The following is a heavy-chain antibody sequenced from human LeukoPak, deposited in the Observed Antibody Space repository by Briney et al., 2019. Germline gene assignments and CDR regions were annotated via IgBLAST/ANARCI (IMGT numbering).Heavy chain of an antibody. J-gene: IGHJ4*02. V-gene: IGHV3-23*01. CDR1: GFTFSSYA. CDR3: ARSAYSSGWYADY. Sequence: GGSLRLSCAASGFTFSSYAMNWVRQAPGQGLGWVSVISGSGGSTYYADSVKGRFTISRDNSNNTLYLQMNSLRAEDTALYYCARSAYSSGWYADYWGQGAPVTVTS. D-gene: IGHD6-19*01. CDR2: ISGSGGST.